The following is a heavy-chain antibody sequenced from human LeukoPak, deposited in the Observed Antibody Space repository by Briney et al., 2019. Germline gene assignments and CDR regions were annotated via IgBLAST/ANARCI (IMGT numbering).Heavy chain of an antibody. D-gene: IGHD6-19*01. CDR1: GYTFTSYD. Sequence: GASVTVSCTASGYTFTSYDIHWARQTSGQGLEWMGWMNPNSANTGYAQKLQGRVTMTTDTSTNTAYMELRSLRSDDTAVYYCARSYVAVAGTGGDYWGQGTLVTVSS. CDR3: ARSYVAVAGTGGDY. CDR2: MNPNSANT. V-gene: IGHV1-8*01. J-gene: IGHJ4*02.